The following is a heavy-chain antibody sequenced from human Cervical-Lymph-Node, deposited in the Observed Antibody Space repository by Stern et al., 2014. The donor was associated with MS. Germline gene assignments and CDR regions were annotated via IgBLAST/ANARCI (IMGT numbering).Heavy chain of an antibody. V-gene: IGHV3-74*01. CDR2: IKNDGSRT. J-gene: IGHJ6*02. CDR1: GFNFTRYW. Sequence: EVQLVESGGGLVQPGGSLRLSCAASGFNFTRYWMHWVRQAPGKGLVWVARIKNDGSRTNYADFVKGRFTISRDNGNNTLDLQMNSLRAEDTAVYYCTRDQGFGFYYAMDVWGQGTTVTVSS. D-gene: IGHD3-16*01. CDR3: TRDQGFGFYYAMDV.